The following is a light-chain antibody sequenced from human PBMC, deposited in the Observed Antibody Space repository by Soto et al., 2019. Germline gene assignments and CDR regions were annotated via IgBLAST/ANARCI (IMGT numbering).Light chain of an antibody. CDR3: SSYTSSDTVI. CDR1: SSDIGGYNY. CDR2: DVI. J-gene: IGLJ2*01. Sequence: QSVLTQPASVSGSPGQSIIISCTGSSSDIGGYNYVSWYQQHPGKAPKLLIYDVINRPSGVSNRFSGSKFGNTASLTISGLRAEDEADYSCSSYTSSDTVIFGGGTKLTVL. V-gene: IGLV2-14*03.